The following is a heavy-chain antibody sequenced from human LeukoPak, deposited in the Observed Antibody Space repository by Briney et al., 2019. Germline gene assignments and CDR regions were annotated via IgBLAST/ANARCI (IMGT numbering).Heavy chain of an antibody. J-gene: IGHJ3*02. CDR3: ASWMYGDPLRAFDI. V-gene: IGHV1-24*01. CDR1: GYTLTELS. D-gene: IGHD4-17*01. CDR2: FDPEDGET. Sequence: ASVKVSCKVSGYTLTELSMHWVRQAPGKGLEWMGGFDPEDGETIYAQKFQGRVTMTRDTSISAAYMELRRLRSDDTAVYYCASWMYGDPLRAFDIWGQGTMVTVSS.